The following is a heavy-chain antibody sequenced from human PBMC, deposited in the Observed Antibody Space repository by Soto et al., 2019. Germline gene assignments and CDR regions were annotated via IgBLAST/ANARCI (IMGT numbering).Heavy chain of an antibody. D-gene: IGHD3-10*01. CDR1: GFSLTTDGVG. J-gene: IGHJ5*01. V-gene: IGHV2-5*02. CDR2: IYWDDDK. CDR3: AHRDGFGEFDS. Sequence: QITLKESGPTLVKPTQTLTLTCTFSGFSLTTDGVGVGWIRQPPGRALEWLALIYWDDDKRYSPSLKSRLAITKDTSKNQVLLTMTNMDPVDTATYFCAHRDGFGEFDSWRQGTLVTVSS.